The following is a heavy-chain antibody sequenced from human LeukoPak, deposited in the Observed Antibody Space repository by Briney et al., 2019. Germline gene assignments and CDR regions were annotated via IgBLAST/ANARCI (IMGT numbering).Heavy chain of an antibody. CDR1: GGSFSGYH. D-gene: IGHD6-13*01. V-gene: IGHV4-34*01. CDR3: ARVYSSSWYRIDY. J-gene: IGHJ4*02. Sequence: SETLSLTCAVYGGSFSGYHWSWIRQPPGKGLEWIGEINHSGTNYNPSLKSRVTISVDTSKNQFSLKLSSVTAADTAVYYCARVYSSSWYRIDYWGQGTLVTVSS. CDR2: INHSGT.